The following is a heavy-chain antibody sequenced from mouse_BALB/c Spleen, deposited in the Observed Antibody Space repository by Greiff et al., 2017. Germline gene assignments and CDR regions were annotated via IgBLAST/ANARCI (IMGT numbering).Heavy chain of an antibody. CDR1: GFTFTDYY. J-gene: IGHJ4*01. D-gene: IGHD4-1*01. Sequence: EVQLQESGGGLVQPGGSLRLSCATSGFTFTDYYMSWVRQPPGKALEWLGFIRNKANGYTTEYSASVKGRFTISRDNSQSILYLQMNTLRAEDSATYYCARDGLGGDYWGQGTSVTVSS. CDR2: IRNKANGYTT. V-gene: IGHV7-3*02. CDR3: ARDGLGGDY.